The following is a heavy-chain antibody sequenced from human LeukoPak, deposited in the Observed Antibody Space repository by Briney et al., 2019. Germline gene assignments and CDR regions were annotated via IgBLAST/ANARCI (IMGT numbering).Heavy chain of an antibody. J-gene: IGHJ4*02. CDR3: ARDRGGSYSAIDY. CDR1: GFTFSSYS. CDR2: ISSSSSTI. Sequence: RGSMRLSCAAYGFTFSSYSMNWDRQAPGNGLEWVSFISSSSSTIYYADSVKGRFTISRDNAKNSLYLQMNSLRAEDTAVYYCARDRGGSYSAIDYWGQGTLVTVSS. V-gene: IGHV3-48*04. D-gene: IGHD1-26*01.